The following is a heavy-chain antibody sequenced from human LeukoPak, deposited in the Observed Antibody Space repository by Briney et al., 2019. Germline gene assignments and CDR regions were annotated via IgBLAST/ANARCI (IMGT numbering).Heavy chain of an antibody. CDR1: GFTFSGRA. CDR3: AKDDYPGVGGSFDY. Sequence: GGSLRLSCAASGFTFSGRAMSWVRQAPGKGLEWVSGISGSGDNTYYADSVKGRFTISRDNPKNTLYLQMNSLRAEDTAVYYCAKDDYPGVGGSFDYWGQGTLVTVSS. CDR2: ISGSGDNT. V-gene: IGHV3-23*01. D-gene: IGHD3-10*01. J-gene: IGHJ4*02.